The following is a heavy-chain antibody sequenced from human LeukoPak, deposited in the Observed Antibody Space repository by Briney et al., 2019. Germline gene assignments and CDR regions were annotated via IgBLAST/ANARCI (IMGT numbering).Heavy chain of an antibody. CDR3: ARASKKWGGTDY. V-gene: IGHV1-2*02. J-gene: IGHJ4*02. Sequence: ASVKVSCKASGDTFTGYYMHWVRQAPGQGLEWMGWINPNSGGTNYAQKFQGRVTMTRDTSISTAYMELSRLRSDDTAVYYCARASKKWGGTDYWGQGTLVTVSS. CDR2: INPNSGGT. D-gene: IGHD1-26*01. CDR1: GDTFTGYY.